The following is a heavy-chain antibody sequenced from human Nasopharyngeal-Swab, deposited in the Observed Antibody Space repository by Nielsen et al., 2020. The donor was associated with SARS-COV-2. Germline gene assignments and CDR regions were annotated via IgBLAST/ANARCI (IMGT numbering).Heavy chain of an antibody. CDR1: GGSISSSTYY. D-gene: IGHD1-26*01. Sequence: SETLSLTCTVSGGSISSSTYYWGWIRQPPGKGLVWIGSRYYNVTTYYNPSLKSRVIISVDMSKNQFSLKLSSVTAADTAVYYCASIRRATYVNWGQGTLVTVSS. J-gene: IGHJ4*02. V-gene: IGHV4-39*01. CDR3: ASIRRATYVN. CDR2: RYYNVTT.